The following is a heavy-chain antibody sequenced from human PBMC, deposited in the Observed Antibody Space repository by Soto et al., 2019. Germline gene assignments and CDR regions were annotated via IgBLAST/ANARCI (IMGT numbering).Heavy chain of an antibody. Sequence: SETLSLTCIVSGASITSFFWSWIRQPPGKGLEWIGYISYSGSTNYNRSLKSRVTMSVDTSKNLFSLNLNSMTAADTAVYYCARDLRGSGWYYFDYWGQGTLVTVSS. CDR2: ISYSGST. CDR1: GASITSFF. D-gene: IGHD6-19*01. V-gene: IGHV4-59*01. J-gene: IGHJ4*02. CDR3: ARDLRGSGWYYFDY.